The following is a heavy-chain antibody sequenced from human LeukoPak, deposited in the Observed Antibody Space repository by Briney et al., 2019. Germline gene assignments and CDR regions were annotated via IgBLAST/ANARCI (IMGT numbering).Heavy chain of an antibody. CDR3: ARFTVAAFDY. CDR2: IYYSGST. CDR1: RVSINSYY. J-gene: IGHJ4*02. Sequence: SETLSLTCTVSRVSINSYYWSWIRQPPGKGLEWIGYIYYSGSTNYNPSLKSRVTMSVDTSKNQFSLKLSSVTAADTAVYFWARFTVAAFDYWGQGTLVTVSS. D-gene: IGHD4-23*01. V-gene: IGHV4-59*01.